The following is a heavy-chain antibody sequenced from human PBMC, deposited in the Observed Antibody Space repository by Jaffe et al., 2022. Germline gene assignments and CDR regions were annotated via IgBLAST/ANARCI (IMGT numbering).Heavy chain of an antibody. CDR2: IYTSGST. CDR1: GGSISSGSYY. V-gene: IGHV4-61*02. CDR3: ARFGTSKVGFDY. J-gene: IGHJ4*02. Sequence: QVQLQESGPGLVKPSQTLSLTCTVSGGSISSGSYYWSWIRQPAGKGLEWIGRIYTSGSTNYNPSLKSRVTISVDTSKNQFSLKLSSVTAADTAVYYCARFGTSKVGFDYWGQGTLVTVSS. D-gene: IGHD1-26*01.